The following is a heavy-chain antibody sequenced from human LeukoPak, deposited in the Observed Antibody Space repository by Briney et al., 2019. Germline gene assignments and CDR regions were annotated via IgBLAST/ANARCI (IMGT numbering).Heavy chain of an antibody. CDR1: GGSISSYY. D-gene: IGHD3-22*01. J-gene: IGHJ3*02. V-gene: IGHV4-4*07. CDR2: IYTSGST. CDR3: ARHRLHRLYDSSGYYHDALDI. Sequence: PSETLSLTCTVSGGSISSYYWSWIRQPAGKGLEWIGRIYTSGSTNYNPSLKSRVTMSVDTSKNQFSLKLSSVTAADTAVYYCARHRLHRLYDSSGYYHDALDIWGQGTMVTVSS.